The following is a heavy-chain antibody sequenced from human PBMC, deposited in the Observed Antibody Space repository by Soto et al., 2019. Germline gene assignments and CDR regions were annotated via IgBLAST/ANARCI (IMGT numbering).Heavy chain of an antibody. CDR3: ARALGSGSYYPNPYYYYRMDV. V-gene: IGHV5-51*01. CDR1: GDSFTSYW. Sequence: PGESLKISCKGSGDSFTSYWIGWVRQMPGKGLEWMGIIYPGDSDTRYSPSFQGQVTISADKSISTAYLQWSSLKASDTAMYYCARALGSGSYYPNPYYYYRMDVSGQGTTVTVAS. CDR2: IYPGDSDT. D-gene: IGHD3-10*01. J-gene: IGHJ6*02.